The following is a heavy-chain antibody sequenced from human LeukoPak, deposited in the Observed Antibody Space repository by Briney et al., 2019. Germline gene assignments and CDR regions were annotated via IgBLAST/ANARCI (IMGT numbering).Heavy chain of an antibody. J-gene: IGHJ4*02. CDR3: ARGADSSGYFDY. CDR2: IIPIFGTA. V-gene: IGHV1-69*05. D-gene: IGHD3-22*01. CDR1: GGTFSSYA. Sequence: SVKVSCKASGGTFSSYAISWVRQAPGQGLEWMGGIIPIFGTANYAQKFQGRVTTTTDESTSTAYMELSSLRSEDTAVYYCARGADSSGYFDYWGQGTLVTVSS.